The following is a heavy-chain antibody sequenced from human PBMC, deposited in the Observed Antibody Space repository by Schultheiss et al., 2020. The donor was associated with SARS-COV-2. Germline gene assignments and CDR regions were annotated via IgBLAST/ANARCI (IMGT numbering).Heavy chain of an antibody. D-gene: IGHD3-3*01. V-gene: IGHV3-15*01. J-gene: IGHJ4*02. CDR2: IKSKTDGGTT. CDR3: ARDPTPYYDFWSGNPDY. Sequence: GESLKISCAASGFTFSNAWMSWVRQAPGKGLEWVGRIKSKTDGGTTEYAASVKGRFTISRDDSKSIAYLQMNSLKTEDTAVYYCARDPTPYYDFWSGNPDYWGQGTLVTVSS. CDR1: GFTFSNAW.